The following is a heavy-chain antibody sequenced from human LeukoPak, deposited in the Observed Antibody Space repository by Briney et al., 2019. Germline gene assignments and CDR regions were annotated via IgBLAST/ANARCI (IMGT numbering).Heavy chain of an antibody. V-gene: IGHV4-39*07. CDR3: ARGRGEGRGISMVRGVRAPSYNWFDP. D-gene: IGHD3-10*01. CDR2: IYYRGTT. CDR1: GGSISSAGYY. J-gene: IGHJ5*02. Sequence: SETLSLTCTVSGGSISSAGYYWGWVRQPPGRGLEWIGTIYYRGTTYYNPTLKSRVTISVDTSKNQFSLKLSSVPAADTAVYYCARGRGEGRGISMVRGVRAPSYNWFDPWGHGTLVIVSS.